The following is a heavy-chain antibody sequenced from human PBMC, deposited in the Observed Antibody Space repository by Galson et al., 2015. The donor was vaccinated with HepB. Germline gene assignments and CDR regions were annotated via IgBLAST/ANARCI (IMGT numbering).Heavy chain of an antibody. J-gene: IGHJ6*02. D-gene: IGHD3-22*01. V-gene: IGHV3-48*02. CDR3: ARDFYDSSGYYYSPYYYGMDV. CDR1: GLTFSSYS. CDR2: ISSSSSTI. Sequence: SLRLSCAASGLTFSSYSMNWVRQAPGKGLEWVSYISSSSSTIYYADSVKGRFTISRDNAKNSLYLQMNSLRDGDTAVYYCARDFYDSSGYYYSPYYYGMDVWGQGTTVTVSS.